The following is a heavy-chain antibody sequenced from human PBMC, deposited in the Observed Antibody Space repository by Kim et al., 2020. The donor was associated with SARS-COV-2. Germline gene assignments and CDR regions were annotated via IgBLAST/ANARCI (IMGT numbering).Heavy chain of an antibody. Sequence: SVKVSCKASGGTFSSYAISWVRQAPGQGLEWMGGIIPIFGTGKYRQKFQGRVTIIADESTSTAYMELSSLRSEDTAVYYCARSIGYDSYYYYGMDVWGQGTTVTVSS. CDR1: GGTFSSYA. V-gene: IGHV1-69*13. CDR2: IIPIFGTG. D-gene: IGHD5-12*01. J-gene: IGHJ6*02. CDR3: ARSIGYDSYYYYGMDV.